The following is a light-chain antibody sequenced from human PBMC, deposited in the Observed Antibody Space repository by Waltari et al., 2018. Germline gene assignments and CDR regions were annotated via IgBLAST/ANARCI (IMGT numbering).Light chain of an antibody. Sequence: EIVMTQSPATLSVSPGERATLSCRASQSVSSKLAWYQQKPGQAPSFLIYGASTRATGIAARFSGSGSGTEFTLTISSLQSEDFAVYYCQQYYNWPLTFGGGTKVEIK. V-gene: IGKV3-15*01. CDR2: GAS. J-gene: IGKJ4*01. CDR1: QSVSSK. CDR3: QQYYNWPLT.